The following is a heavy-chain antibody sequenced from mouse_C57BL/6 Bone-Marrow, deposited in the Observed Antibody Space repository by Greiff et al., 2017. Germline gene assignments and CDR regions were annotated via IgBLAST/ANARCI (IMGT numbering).Heavy chain of an antibody. CDR3: ARTYYAMDY. Sequence: EVQRVESGGGLVKPGGSLKLSCAASGFTFSSYTMSWVRQTPEKRLEWVATISGGGGNTYYPDSVKGRFTLSRDNAKNTLYLQMSSLRSEDTALYYCARTYYAMDYWGQGTSVTVSS. V-gene: IGHV5-9*01. CDR2: ISGGGGNT. J-gene: IGHJ4*01. CDR1: GFTFSSYT.